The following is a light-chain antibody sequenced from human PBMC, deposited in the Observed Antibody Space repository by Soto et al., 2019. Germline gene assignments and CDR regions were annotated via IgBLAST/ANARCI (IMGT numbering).Light chain of an antibody. J-gene: IGKJ4*01. Sequence: ESVLTQSPATLSLSPGDRATLSCRASQSVTSSLAWFQQKPGQAPRLRIYDVSRRATAIPARFSGSGSGTDFTLTISRLEPEDFAVYYCQQRTTWPSFRGGTKVEI. CDR1: QSVTSS. V-gene: IGKV3-11*01. CDR3: QQRTTWPS. CDR2: DVS.